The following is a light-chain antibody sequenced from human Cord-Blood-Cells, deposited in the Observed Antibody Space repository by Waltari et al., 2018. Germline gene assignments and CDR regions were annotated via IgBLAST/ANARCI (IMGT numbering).Light chain of an antibody. Sequence: EIVLTQSPPTLSLSPGDRSTLSCRASQSVSSYLAWYQQKPGQAPRLLIYDASNRATGIPARFSGSASGTDFTLTISSLEPEDFAVYYCQQRSNWPPALTFGGGTKVEIK. V-gene: IGKV3-11*01. CDR2: DAS. CDR1: QSVSSY. J-gene: IGKJ4*01. CDR3: QQRSNWPPALT.